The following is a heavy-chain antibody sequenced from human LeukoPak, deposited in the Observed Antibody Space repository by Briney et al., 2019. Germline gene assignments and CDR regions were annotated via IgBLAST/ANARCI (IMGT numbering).Heavy chain of an antibody. CDR2: ISGSDGST. D-gene: IGHD6-19*01. J-gene: IGHJ4*02. Sequence: GGSLRLSCAASGFTFSSYAMSWARQAPGKGLEWVSAISGSDGSTYYADSVKGRFTISRDNSKNTLYLQMNSLRAEDTAVYYCAKAVVAVARNLIFDYWGQGTLVTVSS. CDR1: GFTFSSYA. V-gene: IGHV3-23*01. CDR3: AKAVVAVARNLIFDY.